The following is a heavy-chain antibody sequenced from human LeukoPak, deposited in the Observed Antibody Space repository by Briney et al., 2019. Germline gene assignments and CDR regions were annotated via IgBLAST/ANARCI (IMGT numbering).Heavy chain of an antibody. J-gene: IGHJ4*02. D-gene: IGHD6-13*01. CDR3: SRASTMAAPGAMPNDF. V-gene: IGHV1-2*02. Sequence: ASVKVSCKASGYTFTGYYMHWVRQAPARGLEWMGWINPNSGGTNYAQKFQDRVTMTRDTSITTAYMELSSLRSDDSAVYFCSRASTMAAPGAMPNDFWGQGTLVTVSS. CDR1: GYTFTGYY. CDR2: INPNSGGT.